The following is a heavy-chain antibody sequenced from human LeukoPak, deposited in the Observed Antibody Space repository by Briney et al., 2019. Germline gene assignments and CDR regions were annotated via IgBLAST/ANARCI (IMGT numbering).Heavy chain of an antibody. V-gene: IGHV4-34*01. Sequence: SETLSLTCAAYGGSFSGYYWSWIRQPPGKGLEWIGEINHSGSTNYNPSLKSRVTISVDTSKNQFSLKLSSVTAADTAVYYCARGYPLYYDSSGYPFDYWGQGTLVTVSS. D-gene: IGHD3-22*01. CDR3: ARGYPLYYDSSGYPFDY. J-gene: IGHJ4*02. CDR1: GGSFSGYY. CDR2: INHSGST.